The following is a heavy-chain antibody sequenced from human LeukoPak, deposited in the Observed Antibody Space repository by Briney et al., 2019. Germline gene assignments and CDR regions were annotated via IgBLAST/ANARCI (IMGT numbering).Heavy chain of an antibody. CDR1: GGTFSSYA. J-gene: IGHJ6*03. CDR2: IIPIFGTA. Sequence: SVTVSCKASGGTFSSYAISWVRQAPGQGLEWMGGIIPIFGTANYAQKFQGRVTITTDESTSTAYMELSSLRSEDTAVYYCARGRGPPYSSRANGGNYYYMDVWGKGTTVTVSS. CDR3: ARGRGPPYSSRANGGNYYYMDV. V-gene: IGHV1-69*05. D-gene: IGHD6-13*01.